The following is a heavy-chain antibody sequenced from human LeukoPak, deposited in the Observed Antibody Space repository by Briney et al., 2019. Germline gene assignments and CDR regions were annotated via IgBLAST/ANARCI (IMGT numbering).Heavy chain of an antibody. Sequence: GASVKVSCKVSGYTLTELSMHWVRQAPGKGLEWMGGFDPEDGETIYAQKFQGRVTMTEDTSTDTAHMELSSLRSEDTAVYYCATDPDSSGWYFYWGQGTLVTVSS. CDR3: ATDPDSSGWYFY. J-gene: IGHJ4*02. CDR1: GYTLTELS. D-gene: IGHD6-19*01. CDR2: FDPEDGET. V-gene: IGHV1-24*01.